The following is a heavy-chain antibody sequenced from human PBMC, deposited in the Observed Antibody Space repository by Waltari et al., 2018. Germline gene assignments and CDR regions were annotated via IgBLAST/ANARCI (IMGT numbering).Heavy chain of an antibody. D-gene: IGHD4-17*01. CDR1: GGTFSSYA. V-gene: IGHV1-69*14. CDR3: ARVMTTVTTAYFDY. Sequence: QVQLVQSGAEVKKPGSSVKVSCKASGGTFSSYAISWVRQAPGQGLEWMGGIIPILGTANSAQKFQGRVTITADKSTRTAYMELSSLRSEDTAVYYCARVMTTVTTAYFDYWGQGTLVTVSS. CDR2: IIPILGTA. J-gene: IGHJ4*02.